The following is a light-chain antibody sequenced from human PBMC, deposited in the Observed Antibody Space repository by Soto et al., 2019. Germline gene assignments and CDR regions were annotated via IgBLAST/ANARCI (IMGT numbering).Light chain of an antibody. V-gene: IGLV2-14*01. CDR1: SSDVGGYNY. Sequence: SALTQPASVSGSPGQSITISCTGTSSDVGGYNYVSWYQQHPGKAPKLMICEVSNRPSGVSNRFSGSKSGNTASLTISGLQAEDEADYYCSSYTSGSTLVVFGGGTKLTVL. CDR3: SSYTSGSTLVV. CDR2: EVS. J-gene: IGLJ2*01.